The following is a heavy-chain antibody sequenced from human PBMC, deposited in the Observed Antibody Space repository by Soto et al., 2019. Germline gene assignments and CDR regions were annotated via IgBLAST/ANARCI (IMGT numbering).Heavy chain of an antibody. Sequence: EVQLLESGGGLVQPGGSLRLSCAASGFTFSSYAMSWVRQAPGKGLEWVSAVSGNGQGIYYADSVRGRFTISRDNSKNMVFLHMDSLRAEDTAVYYCAKDRDYPRDYFHYWGQGTLVTVSS. CDR1: GFTFSSYA. CDR3: AKDRDYPRDYFHY. CDR2: VSGNGQGI. D-gene: IGHD3-10*01. J-gene: IGHJ4*02. V-gene: IGHV3-23*01.